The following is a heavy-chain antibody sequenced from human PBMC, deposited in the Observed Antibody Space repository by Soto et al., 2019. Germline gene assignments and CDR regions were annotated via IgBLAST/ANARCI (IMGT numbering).Heavy chain of an antibody. CDR2: IYYSGST. V-gene: IGHV4-59*01. D-gene: IGHD3-9*01. CDR1: GGSISSYY. J-gene: IGHJ6*02. Sequence: PSQTLSDTCSVSGGSISSYYWSWIRQHPGKGLEWIGYIYYSGSTNYNPSLKSRVTISVDTSKNQFSLKLSSVTAADTAVYYCASGTMYYDILTGYPHYYYYGMDVRGQGTTVTVSS. CDR3: ASGTMYYDILTGYPHYYYYGMDV.